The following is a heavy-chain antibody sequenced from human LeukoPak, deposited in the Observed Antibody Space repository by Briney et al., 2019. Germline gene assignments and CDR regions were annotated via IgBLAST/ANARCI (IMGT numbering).Heavy chain of an antibody. Sequence: MPSETLSLTCTVSGGSISSYYWSWVRQPPGKGLEWLGYIYYSGSTNYNPSLKSRVTISVDTSKNQFSLKLSSVTAAATPVYYFARQRGVYYDSSGYYYFDYWGQGTLVTASS. J-gene: IGHJ4*02. D-gene: IGHD3-22*01. CDR1: GGSISSYY. CDR2: IYYSGST. CDR3: ARQRGVYYDSSGYYYFDY. V-gene: IGHV4-59*08.